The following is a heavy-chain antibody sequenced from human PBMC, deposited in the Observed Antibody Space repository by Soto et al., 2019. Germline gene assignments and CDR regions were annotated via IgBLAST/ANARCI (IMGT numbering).Heavy chain of an antibody. CDR1: GFTFSNYN. D-gene: IGHD6-19*01. Sequence: EVQLVESGGNLGQPGGSLRLSCAASGFTFSNYNMIWVRQAPGKGLQWVSYISSGSSSIYYADSVKGRFTISRDNAKNSLYLQMDSLRDEDSALYYCARVGRYSSGWANDYWGQGTLVTVSS. J-gene: IGHJ4*02. CDR2: ISSGSSSI. CDR3: ARVGRYSSGWANDY. V-gene: IGHV3-48*02.